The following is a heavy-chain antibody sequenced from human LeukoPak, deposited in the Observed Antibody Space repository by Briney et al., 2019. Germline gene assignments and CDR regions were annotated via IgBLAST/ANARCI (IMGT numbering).Heavy chain of an antibody. D-gene: IGHD3-10*01. CDR1: GGSIGIGGYY. J-gene: IGHJ4*02. Sequence: SQTLSLTCTVSGGSIGIGGYYWTCIRQHPGKGLEWIGYIYYSGSTYHDPSLQSRVTISVDPSKNQFSLRLTSVTAADTAVYYCARFYYSTSGSYPSYFDFWGQGTLVTVSS. CDR3: ARFYYSTSGSYPSYFDF. V-gene: IGHV4-31*03. CDR2: IYYSGST.